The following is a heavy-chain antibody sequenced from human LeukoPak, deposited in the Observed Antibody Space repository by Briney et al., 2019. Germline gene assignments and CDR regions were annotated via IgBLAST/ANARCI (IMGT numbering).Heavy chain of an antibody. CDR3: ARDDKWFDP. CDR1: GGSFSGYY. J-gene: IGHJ5*02. Sequence: PSETLSLTCAVYGGSFSGYYWSWIRQPPGKGLEWIGEINHSGSTNYNPSLKSRVTISVDTSKNQFSLKLSSVTAADTAVYYCARDDKWFDPWGQGTLVTVSS. V-gene: IGHV4-34*01. CDR2: INHSGST.